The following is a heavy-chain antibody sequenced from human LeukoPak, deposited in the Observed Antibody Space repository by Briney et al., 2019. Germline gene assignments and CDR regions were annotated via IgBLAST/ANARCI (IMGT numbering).Heavy chain of an antibody. CDR3: ARDDGDQAEDY. V-gene: IGHV3-48*03. J-gene: IGHJ4*02. Sequence: PGGSLRLSCAASGFTFSSYEMNWVRQAPGKWLEWVSYISSSGSTIYYADSVEGRFTISRDNAKNSLYLQMNSLRAEDTAVYYCARDDGDQAEDYWGQGTLVTVSS. D-gene: IGHD4-17*01. CDR1: GFTFSSYE. CDR2: ISSSGSTI.